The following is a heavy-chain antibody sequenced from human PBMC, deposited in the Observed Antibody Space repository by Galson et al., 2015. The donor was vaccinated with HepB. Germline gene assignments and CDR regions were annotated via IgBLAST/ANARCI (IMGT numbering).Heavy chain of an antibody. CDR2: IRGSGDTT. CDR3: AKGSDIVVVVAAPRGFDY. J-gene: IGHJ4*02. Sequence: CAASGFTFSSYAMSWVRQAPGKGLEWVSAIRGSGDTTYYADSVKGRFTISRDNSKNTLYLQMNSLRAEDTAVYYCAKGSDIVVVVAAPRGFDYWGQGTLVTVSS. D-gene: IGHD2-15*01. V-gene: IGHV3-23*01. CDR1: GFTFSSYA.